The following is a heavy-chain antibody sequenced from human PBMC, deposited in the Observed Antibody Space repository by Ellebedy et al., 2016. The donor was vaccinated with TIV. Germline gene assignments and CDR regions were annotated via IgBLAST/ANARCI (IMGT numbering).Heavy chain of an antibody. V-gene: IGHV3-53*01. CDR2: IYSAGTT. D-gene: IGHD6-25*01. Sequence: GESLKISCAASGFPVSDNYISWVRQAPGTWLEWISVIYSAGTTLYADSVKGRFTISRDNYKNTVFLQMNSLRVDDTAVYYCARDGGYVLNDDWWGQGTLVTVSS. CDR1: GFPVSDNY. J-gene: IGHJ4*02. CDR3: ARDGGYVLNDDW.